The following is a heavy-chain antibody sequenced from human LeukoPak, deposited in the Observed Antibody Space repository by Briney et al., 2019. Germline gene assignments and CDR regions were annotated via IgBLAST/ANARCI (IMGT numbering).Heavy chain of an antibody. J-gene: IGHJ4*02. CDR1: GYTFSIYS. CDR3: VRLRRNSDSSGFYYYYDF. D-gene: IGHD3-22*01. V-gene: IGHV3-21*01. Sequence: GGSLRLSCLASGYTFSIYSINWVRQAPGKGLEWVSSISVRSNYIYYADSVRSRFRISRDDARDSLYLQMNSLRAEDTAVYYCVRLRRNSDSSGFYYYYDFWGQGTLVSVSS. CDR2: ISVRSNYI.